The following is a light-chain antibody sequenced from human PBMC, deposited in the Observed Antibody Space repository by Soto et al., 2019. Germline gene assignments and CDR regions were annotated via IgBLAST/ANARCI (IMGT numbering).Light chain of an antibody. CDR2: EVS. Sequence: QSALTQPASVSGSPGQSITISCTGTSSDFGFYNYVSWYQHHPGKAPKLMIYEVSNRPSGVSYRFSGSKSGNTASLTISGLQDEDEAVYYCSSYTTSSTPVLFGGGTKLTVL. CDR1: SSDFGFYNY. J-gene: IGLJ2*01. V-gene: IGLV2-14*01. CDR3: SSYTTSSTPVL.